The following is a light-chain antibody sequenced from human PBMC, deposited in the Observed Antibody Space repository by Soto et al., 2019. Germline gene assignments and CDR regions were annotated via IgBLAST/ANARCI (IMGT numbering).Light chain of an antibody. CDR1: QTVSSSY. Sequence: DIVLTQSPGTLSLSPGERATLSCRASQTVSSSYLAWYQQKPGQAPRLLIYGASSRATGIPDRFSGSGSGTDFTLTISRLEPEDFAIYYCQRYNNWPLTFGGGTKVESK. CDR2: GAS. CDR3: QRYNNWPLT. V-gene: IGKV3-20*01. J-gene: IGKJ4*01.